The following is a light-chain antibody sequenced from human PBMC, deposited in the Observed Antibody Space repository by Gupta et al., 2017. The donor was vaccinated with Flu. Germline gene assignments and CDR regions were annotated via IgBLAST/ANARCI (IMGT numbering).Light chain of an antibody. Sequence: DIVLTQSPATLSLSPGERATLSCRASQSVSNYLAWYQHKPGQAPRLLIYDASNRATGIPARFSGIGSGTDFTLTISSLQPEDFAVYYCQQGVNWPRALTFGGGTKVEIK. CDR2: DAS. J-gene: IGKJ4*01. CDR1: QSVSNY. V-gene: IGKV3-11*01. CDR3: QQGVNWPRALT.